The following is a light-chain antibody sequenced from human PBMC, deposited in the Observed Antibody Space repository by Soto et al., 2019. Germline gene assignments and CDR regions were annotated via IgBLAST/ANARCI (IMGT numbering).Light chain of an antibody. CDR2: DAS. J-gene: IGKJ3*01. Sequence: EIGLTQSPGTLSLSPGESATLSCRASQGIGRYLAWFQQTPGQAPRRLIYDASTRATGIPARDSGSGSGTDFTLTSRSLEPEDLAVYFCQQRSNWPLTFGSGTKVEIK. CDR3: QQRSNWPLT. V-gene: IGKV3-11*01. CDR1: QGIGRY.